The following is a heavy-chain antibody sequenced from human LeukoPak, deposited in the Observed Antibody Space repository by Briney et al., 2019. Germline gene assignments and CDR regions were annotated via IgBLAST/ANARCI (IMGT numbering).Heavy chain of an antibody. Sequence: GGSLRLSCAPSGFTFSSYGMYWVRQAPGKGLEWVAFIRYDGSNKYYADSVKGRFTISRDNAKNTLYLQMNSLRAEDTAVYYCARGGSTLFDYWGQGTLVTVSS. V-gene: IGHV3-30*02. D-gene: IGHD5/OR15-5a*01. CDR1: GFTFSSYG. CDR2: IRYDGSNK. CDR3: ARGGSTLFDY. J-gene: IGHJ4*02.